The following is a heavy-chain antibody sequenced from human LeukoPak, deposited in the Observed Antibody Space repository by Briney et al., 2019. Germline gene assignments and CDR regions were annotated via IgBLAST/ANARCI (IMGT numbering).Heavy chain of an antibody. D-gene: IGHD6-13*01. CDR2: IYYTGNT. J-gene: IGHJ4*02. CDR3: ARGGALPGIAAAEATDY. Sequence: PSETLSLTCTVSGGSISSSYYWTWIRQPPGKGLEWIGTIYYTGNTYYSPSLKGRVTISVVTSKNQFSLKLSSVTAADTAVYYCARGGALPGIAAAEATDYWGQGTLVTVSS. CDR1: GGSISSSYY. V-gene: IGHV4-39*07.